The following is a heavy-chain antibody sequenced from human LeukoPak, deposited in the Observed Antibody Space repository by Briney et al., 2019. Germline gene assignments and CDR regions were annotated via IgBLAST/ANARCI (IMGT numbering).Heavy chain of an antibody. J-gene: IGHJ4*02. V-gene: IGHV3-23*01. CDR2: ISGSGGTT. Sequence: GGSLRLSCAASGFTFSNYGMSWVRQAPGKGLEWISAISGSGGTTYYADSVKGRFTISRDNAKNSLYLQMNSLRAEDTAVYYCARERVTTGYYFDYWGQGTLVTVSS. CDR1: GFTFSNYG. CDR3: ARERVTTGYYFDY. D-gene: IGHD4-17*01.